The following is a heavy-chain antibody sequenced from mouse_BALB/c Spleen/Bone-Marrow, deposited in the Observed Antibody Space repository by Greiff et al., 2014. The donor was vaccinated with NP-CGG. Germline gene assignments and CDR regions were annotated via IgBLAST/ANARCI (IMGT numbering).Heavy chain of an antibody. J-gene: IGHJ1*01. V-gene: IGHV7-3*02. D-gene: IGHD2-12*01. CDR1: GFTFTDYY. Sequence: EVKLMESGGGLVQPGGSLRLSCATSGFTFTDYYMSWVRQPPGQALEWLGFIRNKAKGYTTVYSASVKGRFTISRDNSLSIVYLQMNTLRAEDSATYYCARDINYDSYYWYFDVWGAGTTVTVSS. CDR2: IRNKAKGYTT. CDR3: ARDINYDSYYWYFDV.